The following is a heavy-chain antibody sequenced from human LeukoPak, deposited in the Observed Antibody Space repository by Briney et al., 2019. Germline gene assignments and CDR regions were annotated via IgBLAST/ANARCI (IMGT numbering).Heavy chain of an antibody. CDR1: GFTFSSYA. V-gene: IGHV3-23*01. CDR2: ISGSGGST. J-gene: IGHJ4*02. CDR3: AKDSRKYYDFWSGYYNYFDY. Sequence: GGSLRLSCAASGFTFSSYAMSWVRQAPGKGLEWVSAISGSGGSTYYADSVKGRFTISRDNSKNTLYLQMNSLRAEDTAVYYCAKDSRKYYDFWSGYYNYFDYWGQGTLVTVSS. D-gene: IGHD3-3*01.